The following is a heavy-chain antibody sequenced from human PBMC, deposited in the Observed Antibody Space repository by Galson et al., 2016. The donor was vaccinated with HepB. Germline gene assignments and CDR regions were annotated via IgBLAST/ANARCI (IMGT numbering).Heavy chain of an antibody. Sequence: QSGAEVKQPGESLKVSCKASGYTFNTYNMHWVRQAPGQGLEWMGIIKPSGGNTIYAQKFQDRITMTRDTSTSTVYMELISLRSEDTAVYYCARELDHSFYFDDWSQGSLLTVSS. J-gene: IGHJ4*02. CDR2: IKPSGGNT. CDR3: ARELDHSFYFDD. V-gene: IGHV1-46*02. CDR1: GYTFNTYN. D-gene: IGHD1-14*01.